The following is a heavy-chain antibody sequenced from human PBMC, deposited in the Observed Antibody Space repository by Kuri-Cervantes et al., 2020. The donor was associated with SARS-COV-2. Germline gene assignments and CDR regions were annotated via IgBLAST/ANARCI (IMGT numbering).Heavy chain of an antibody. CDR3: AREGGSGSYYDHYYHYYYMDV. V-gene: IGHV3-52*01. D-gene: IGHD3-10*01. CDR1: EFTFSASW. CDR2: MKCDGSEK. J-gene: IGHJ6*03. Sequence: GGSLRLSCAATEFTFSASWMHWVCQAPEKGLEWAADMKCDGSEKDNLDSAKGRLTVSRDNAKNSLYLQMNSLRAEDTAVYYCAREGGSGSYYDHYYHYYYMDVWGKGTTVTVSS.